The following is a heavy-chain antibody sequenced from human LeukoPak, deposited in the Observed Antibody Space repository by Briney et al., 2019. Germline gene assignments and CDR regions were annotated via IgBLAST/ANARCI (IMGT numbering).Heavy chain of an antibody. D-gene: IGHD3-3*01. Sequence: PGGSLRLSCAASGFTFNFYDKHWARQFPGKGLEWVAGVGTAGDIHYADSVEGRLTISRENAEKILHLQMDSLRVGDTAVYYCTRSYFYDAVPFDTWGQGALVAVSP. CDR3: TRSYFYDAVPFDT. J-gene: IGHJ4*02. V-gene: IGHV3-13*01. CDR2: VGTAGDI. CDR1: GFTFNFYD.